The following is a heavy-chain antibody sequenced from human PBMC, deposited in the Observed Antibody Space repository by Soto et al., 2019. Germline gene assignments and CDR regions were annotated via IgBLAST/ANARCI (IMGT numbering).Heavy chain of an antibody. Sequence: PSETLSLTCAVYGGSFSGYYWSWIRQPPGKGLEWIGEINHSGSTNYNPSLKSRVTISVDTSKNQFSLKLSSVTAADTAVYYCARAGFNGSGSYPVNDYWGQGTLVTVSS. D-gene: IGHD3-10*01. J-gene: IGHJ4*02. V-gene: IGHV4-34*01. CDR1: GGSFSGYY. CDR2: INHSGST. CDR3: ARAGFNGSGSYPVNDY.